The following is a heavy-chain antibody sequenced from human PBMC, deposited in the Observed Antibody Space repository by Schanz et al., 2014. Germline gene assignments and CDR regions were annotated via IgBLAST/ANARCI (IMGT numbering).Heavy chain of an antibody. CDR1: GFTFSSYS. D-gene: IGHD3-10*01. Sequence: EVQLVESGGGLVQPGGSLRLSCAASGFTFSSYSMNWVRQAPGKGLEWVSYISSSSSTIYYAASVKGRFAISRDNAKTSLYLQMTSLRDEDTAVYYCARDSDRATMVRTYTWFDPWGQGTLVTVSS. CDR2: ISSSSSTI. J-gene: IGHJ5*02. V-gene: IGHV3-48*02. CDR3: ARDSDRATMVRTYTWFDP.